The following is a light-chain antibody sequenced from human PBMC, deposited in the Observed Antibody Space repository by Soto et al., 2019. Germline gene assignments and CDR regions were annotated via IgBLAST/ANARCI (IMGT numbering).Light chain of an antibody. Sequence: QPVLTQSPSASASLGDSVKLTCTLSSGHSTYAIAWHQQQPEKGPRYLMKLDSDGSHSKGDGIPDRFSGSSSGAARYLTISSLQSEDEADYYCQTWATGPDWVFGGGTKLTVL. CDR3: QTWATGPDWV. V-gene: IGLV4-69*01. J-gene: IGLJ3*02. CDR2: LDSDGSH. CDR1: SGHSTYA.